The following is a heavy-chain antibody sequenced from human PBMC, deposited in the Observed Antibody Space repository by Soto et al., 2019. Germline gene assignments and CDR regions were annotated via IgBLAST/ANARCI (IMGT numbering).Heavy chain of an antibody. D-gene: IGHD2-2*01. CDR1: GYSFTSYW. CDR2: IYPGDSDT. Sequence: PGESLKISCKGSGYSFTSYWIGWVRQMPGKGLEWMGIIYPGDSDTRYSPSFQGQVTISADKSISTAYLQWSSLKASDTAMYYCAFCSSTNCGGSAFVIWGQGTMVTVS. CDR3: AFCSSTNCGGSAFVI. J-gene: IGHJ3*02. V-gene: IGHV5-51*01.